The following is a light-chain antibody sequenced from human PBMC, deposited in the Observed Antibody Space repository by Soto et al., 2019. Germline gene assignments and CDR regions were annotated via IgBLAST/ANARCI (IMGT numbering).Light chain of an antibody. Sequence: QSVLTQPASVSGSPGQSITISCTGTSSDIGGYNYVSWYQQHPGKAPQVMIYDVSNRPSGVSIRFSGSKSGNTASLTISGLQAEDEADYYCSSYSSTTTLVFGGGTKLTV. J-gene: IGLJ2*01. V-gene: IGLV2-14*03. CDR2: DVS. CDR1: SSDIGGYNY. CDR3: SSYSSTTTLV.